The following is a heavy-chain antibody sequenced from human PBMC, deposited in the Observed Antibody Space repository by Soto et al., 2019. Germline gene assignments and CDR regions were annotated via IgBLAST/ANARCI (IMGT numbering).Heavy chain of an antibody. CDR1: GFTFSSYS. CDR3: ASVSSGWFFDP. CDR2: ISSSSSYI. J-gene: IGHJ5*02. D-gene: IGHD6-19*01. Sequence: GGSLRLSCATSGFTFSSYSMNWVRQAPGKGLEWVSSISSSSSYIYYADSVKGRFTISRDNAKNSLYLQMNSLRAEDTAVYYCASVSSGWFFDPWGQGTLVTVSS. V-gene: IGHV3-21*01.